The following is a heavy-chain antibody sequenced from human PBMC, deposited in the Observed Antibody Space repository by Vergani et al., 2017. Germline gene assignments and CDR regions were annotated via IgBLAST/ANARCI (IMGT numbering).Heavy chain of an antibody. CDR3: ARGSEYSSSGFDY. D-gene: IGHD6-6*01. Sequence: QVQLQESGPGLVKPSETLSLTCTVSGGSISSYYWSWIWQPPGKGLEWIGYISYSGSTNYNPSLKSRVTISVDTSKNQFSLKLSSVTAADTAVYYCARGSEYSSSGFDYWGQGTLVTVSS. CDR1: GGSISSYY. J-gene: IGHJ4*02. V-gene: IGHV4-59*01. CDR2: ISYSGST.